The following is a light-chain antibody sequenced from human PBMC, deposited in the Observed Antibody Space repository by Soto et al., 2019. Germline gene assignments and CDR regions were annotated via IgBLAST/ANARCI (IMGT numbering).Light chain of an antibody. Sequence: DIQMTQSPSTLSASVGDRVTIPCRASQSISSWLAWYQQKPGKAPKLLIYDASTLESGVPSRFSGSGSGTEFSLTVSSLQPDDFATFYCQQYSSFSRTFGQGTKV. CDR3: QQYSSFSRT. J-gene: IGKJ1*01. CDR1: QSISSW. V-gene: IGKV1-5*01. CDR2: DAS.